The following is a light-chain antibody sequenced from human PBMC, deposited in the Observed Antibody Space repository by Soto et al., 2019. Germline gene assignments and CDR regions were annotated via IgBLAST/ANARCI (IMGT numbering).Light chain of an antibody. Sequence: QSVLTQPASVSGSPGQSITISCTGTSSDVGGYKYVSWYQQHPGSAPKLMIYEVGNRPSGVSNRFSGSKSGNTASLTISGLQAEDEADYYCSSYSSSSTLLFGGGTKLTVL. J-gene: IGLJ3*02. CDR2: EVG. CDR1: SSDVGGYKY. CDR3: SSYSSSSTLL. V-gene: IGLV2-14*01.